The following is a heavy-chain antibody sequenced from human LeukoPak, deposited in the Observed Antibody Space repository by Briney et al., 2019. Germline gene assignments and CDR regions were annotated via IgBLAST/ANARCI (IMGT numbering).Heavy chain of an antibody. Sequence: QPGRSLRLSCAASGFTFSSYGMHWVRQAPGKGLEWVAVISYDGSNKYYADSVKGRFTISRDNSKNTLYLQMNSLRAEDTAVYYCAKDLNFRYQLLQQARVGGYNYSPIWGQGTMVTVSS. CDR1: GFTFSSYG. J-gene: IGHJ3*02. V-gene: IGHV3-30*18. CDR3: AKDLNFRYQLLQQARVGGYNYSPI. D-gene: IGHD5-24*01. CDR2: ISYDGSNK.